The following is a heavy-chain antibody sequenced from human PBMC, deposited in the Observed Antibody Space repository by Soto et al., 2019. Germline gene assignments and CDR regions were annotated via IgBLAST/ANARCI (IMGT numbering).Heavy chain of an antibody. J-gene: IGHJ4*02. D-gene: IGHD3-10*01. V-gene: IGHV4-34*01. CDR1: GGSFSGYY. Sequence: NPSETLSLTCAVYGGSFSGYYWSWIRQPPGKGLEWIGEINHSGSTNYNPSLKSRVTISVDTSKNQFSLKLSSVTAADTAVYYCARMPTFYYGSGSSIWGQGTLVTVSS. CDR2: INHSGST. CDR3: ARMPTFYYGSGSSI.